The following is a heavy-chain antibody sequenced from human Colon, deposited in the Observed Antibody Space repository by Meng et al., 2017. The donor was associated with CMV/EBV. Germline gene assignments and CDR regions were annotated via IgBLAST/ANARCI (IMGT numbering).Heavy chain of an antibody. CDR1: GGSFSGYY. J-gene: IGHJ4*02. V-gene: IGHV4-34*01. CDR3: ARGLRPVY. Sequence: LSLTCAVYGGSFSGYYWSWIRQPPGKGLEWIGEITHSGSTNYNSSLKSRVTISVDTSKNQFSLTLSSVTAADTAVYYCARGLRPVYWGQGTLVTVSS. CDR2: ITHSGST.